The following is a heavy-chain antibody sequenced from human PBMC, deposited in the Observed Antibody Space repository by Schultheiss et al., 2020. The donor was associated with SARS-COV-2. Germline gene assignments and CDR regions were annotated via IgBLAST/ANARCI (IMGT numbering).Heavy chain of an antibody. CDR2: IGTGGDT. CDR1: GFTFSSYA. J-gene: IGHJ4*02. CDR3: ARDRMYYDYVWGSYRYTEALDY. Sequence: GGSLRLSCAASGFTFSSYAMSWVRQAPGKGLEWVSAIGTGGDTYYADSVKGRFTISRDNSKNTLYLQMNSLRAEDTAVYYCARDRMYYDYVWGSYRYTEALDYWGQGTLVTVSS. D-gene: IGHD3-16*02. V-gene: IGHV3-23*01.